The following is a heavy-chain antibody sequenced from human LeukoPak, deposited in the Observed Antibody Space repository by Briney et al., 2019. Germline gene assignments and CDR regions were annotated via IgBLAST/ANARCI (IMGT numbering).Heavy chain of an antibody. CDR1: GYTFINYD. D-gene: IGHD2-2*01. Sequence: ASVKVSCKASGYTFINYDISWVRQAPGQGLELMGWISAYNGNTNYAQKLQGRVTMTTDTSTSTAYMELRSLRSDDTAVYYCARAGPPPYCSSTSCSLGYWGQGTLVTVSS. V-gene: IGHV1-18*01. J-gene: IGHJ4*02. CDR2: ISAYNGNT. CDR3: ARAGPPPYCSSTSCSLGY.